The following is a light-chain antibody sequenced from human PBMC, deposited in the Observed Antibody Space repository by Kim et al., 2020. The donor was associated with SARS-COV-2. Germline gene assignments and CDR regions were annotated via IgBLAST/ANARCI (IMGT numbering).Light chain of an antibody. V-gene: IGKV1-5*03. Sequence: SAPVGDRATITCRASQNVGTHLAWYQQKPGKAPTLLIHRASSLDGGVLSRFSGSGSGTEFTLTISSLQPDDFATYFCQQYLSYAAFGQGTKVDIK. CDR1: QNVGTH. CDR3: QQYLSYAA. CDR2: RAS. J-gene: IGKJ1*01.